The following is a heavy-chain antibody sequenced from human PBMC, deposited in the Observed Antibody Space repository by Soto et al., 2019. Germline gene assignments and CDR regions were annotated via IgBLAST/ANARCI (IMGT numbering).Heavy chain of an antibody. V-gene: IGHV1-46*01. D-gene: IGHD5-18*01. CDR3: ARGSGYSYGYVY. Sequence: ASVKVSCKASGYTFTSYYMHWVRQAPGQGLEWMGIINPSGGSTSYAQKFQGRVTMTTDTSTSTAYMELRSLRSDDTAVYYCARGSGYSYGYVYWGQGTLVTVSS. CDR2: INPSGGST. CDR1: GYTFTSYY. J-gene: IGHJ4*02.